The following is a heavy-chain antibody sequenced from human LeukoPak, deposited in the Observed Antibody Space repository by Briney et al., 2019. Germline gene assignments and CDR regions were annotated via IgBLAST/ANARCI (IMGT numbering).Heavy chain of an antibody. D-gene: IGHD3-10*01. Sequence: PSETLSLTCTVSGGSISSGGYYWSWIRQHPGKGLEWIGYIYYSGSTYYNPSLKSRVTISVDTSKNQLSLKLSSVTAADTAVYYCARDNPYYYGSGSSPTFDYWGQGTLVTVSS. CDR3: ARDNPYYYGSGSSPTFDY. J-gene: IGHJ4*02. CDR2: IYYSGST. V-gene: IGHV4-31*03. CDR1: GGSISSGGYY.